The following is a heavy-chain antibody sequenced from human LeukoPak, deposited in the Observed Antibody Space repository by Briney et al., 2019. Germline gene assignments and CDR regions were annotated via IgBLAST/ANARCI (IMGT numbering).Heavy chain of an antibody. Sequence: PSVTLSLTCTVSGGSISSYYWSWIRQPPGKGLEWIGYIYYSGNTNYNPSLKSRVTISVDTSKNQFSLKLSSVTAADTAVYYCARVKYYYDSSDQAAFDNWGQGTMVTVSS. CDR3: ARVKYYYDSSDQAAFDN. V-gene: IGHV4-59*01. CDR1: GGSISSYY. CDR2: IYYSGNT. J-gene: IGHJ3*02. D-gene: IGHD3-22*01.